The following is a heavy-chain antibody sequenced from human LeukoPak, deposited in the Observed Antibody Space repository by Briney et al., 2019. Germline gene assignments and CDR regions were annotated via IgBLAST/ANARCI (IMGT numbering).Heavy chain of an antibody. V-gene: IGHV3-30-3*01. D-gene: IGHD6-13*01. J-gene: IGHJ5*01. CDR1: GFSFSSYA. Sequence: PGRSVRLSCAASGFSFSSYALHWVRQAPGKGLEWVAVISSDGSRRYYADSVKGRFTISRDNSRNTLYLQMNSLRVEDTAVYYCARVPEPRGSWYWLGSCGLGTLLTVSS. CDR2: ISSDGSRR. CDR3: ARVPEPRGSWYWLGS.